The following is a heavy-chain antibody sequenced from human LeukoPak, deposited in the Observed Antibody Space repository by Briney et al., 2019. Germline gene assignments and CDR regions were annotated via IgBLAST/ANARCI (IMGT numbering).Heavy chain of an antibody. CDR1: GFTFSSYW. CDR2: INSDGSST. J-gene: IGHJ1*01. V-gene: IGHV3-74*01. Sequence: GGSLRLSCAASGFTFSSYWMHWVRQAPGKGLVWVSRINSDGSSTSYADSVKGRFTISRDNAKNTLYLQMNSLRAEDTAVYYCAKDSIQITMIVVASRPGYFQHWGQGTLVTVSS. CDR3: AKDSIQITMIVVASRPGYFQH. D-gene: IGHD3-22*01.